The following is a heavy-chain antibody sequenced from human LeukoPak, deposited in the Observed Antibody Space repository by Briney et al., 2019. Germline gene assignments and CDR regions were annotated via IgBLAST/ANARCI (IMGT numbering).Heavy chain of an antibody. CDR3: TITVTDLDY. J-gene: IGHJ4*02. V-gene: IGHV1-69*05. Sequence: SVKVSCKASGGTFSSYTISWVRQAPGQGLEWMGGIIPIFGTPNYAQKFQGRVTITTDESTSTAYMELSSLRSEDMAMYYCTITVTDLDYWGQGTLVTVSS. CDR1: GGTFSSYT. D-gene: IGHD4-17*01. CDR2: IIPIFGTP.